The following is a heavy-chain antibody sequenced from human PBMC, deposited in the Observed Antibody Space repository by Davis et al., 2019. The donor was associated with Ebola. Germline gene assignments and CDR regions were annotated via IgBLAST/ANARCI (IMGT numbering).Heavy chain of an antibody. CDR1: GGSITGSF. Sequence: PSETLSLTCSVAGGSITGSFWSWVRQTPGEGLEWIGYIYHRANPSYNPSLESRVALSLDTSRNQVSLTLRSVTAADTAIYFCAGTTLTPDKYVYHGMDVWGLGTTVTVSS. CDR3: AGTTLTPDKYVYHGMDV. D-gene: IGHD4-17*01. V-gene: IGHV4-4*09. CDR2: IYHRANP. J-gene: IGHJ6*02.